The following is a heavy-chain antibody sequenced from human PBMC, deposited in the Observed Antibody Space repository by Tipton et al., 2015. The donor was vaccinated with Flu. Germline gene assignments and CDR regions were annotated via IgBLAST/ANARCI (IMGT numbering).Heavy chain of an antibody. CDR3: ARDPSLGMPDYFDS. V-gene: IGHV4-38-2*02. J-gene: IGHJ4*02. CDR2: VHQTGST. D-gene: IGHD2-2*01. Sequence: LRLSCSVSGDSIGSPYYWAWIRQPPGKGLEWIGNVHQTGSTYYNPSLMSRVTIAVDRPRNQFSLRLTSVTAADTAVYYCARDPSLGMPDYFDSWGQGILVTASS. CDR1: GDSIGSPYY.